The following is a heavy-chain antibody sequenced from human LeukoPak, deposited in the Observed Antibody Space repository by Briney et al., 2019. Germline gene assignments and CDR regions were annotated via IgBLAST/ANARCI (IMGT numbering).Heavy chain of an antibody. D-gene: IGHD1-20*01. CDR1: GYTFTSYG. CDR2: ISAYNGNT. Sequence: ASVKVSCKASGYTFTSYGISWVRHAPGQGLEWMGGISAYNGNTNYAQKLQGRVTMTTDTSTSTAYMELRSLRSDDTAVYYCARAQEGITGRSFDYWGQGTLVTVSS. J-gene: IGHJ4*02. CDR3: ARAQEGITGRSFDY. V-gene: IGHV1-18*01.